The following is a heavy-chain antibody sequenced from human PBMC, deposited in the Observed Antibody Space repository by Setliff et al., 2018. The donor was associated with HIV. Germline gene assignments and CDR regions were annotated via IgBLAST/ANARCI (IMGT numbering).Heavy chain of an antibody. J-gene: IGHJ4*02. CDR2: IGTLSDT. CDR3: ARAGRRHYYGSGSYAVFDY. V-gene: IGHV3-13*01. CDR1: GFTFRSFD. Sequence: GESLKISCAASGFTFRSFDMHWVRQAPGKGLEWVSCIGTLSDTYYPNSVKGRFTISRDNAKNSLYLQMNGLRAGDTAVYFCARAGRRHYYGSGSYAVFDYWGQGSVVTVSS. D-gene: IGHD3-10*01.